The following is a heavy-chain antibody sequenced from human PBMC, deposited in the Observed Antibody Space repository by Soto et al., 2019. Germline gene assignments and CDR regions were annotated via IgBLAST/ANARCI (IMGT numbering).Heavy chain of an antibody. V-gene: IGHV3-11*06. CDR1: GFNFNDHY. Sequence: KPGGSLRLSCAASGFNFNDHYMSWIRQAPGKGPEWISYISSSGSYTKYADSVKGRFTISRDNAKKSLFMQLNGLRAEDSAVYYCARGSTTVRGAVITLTNFDQWGQGTLVTVSS. J-gene: IGHJ4*02. D-gene: IGHD3-10*01. CDR2: ISSSGSYT. CDR3: ARGSTTVRGAVITLTNFDQ.